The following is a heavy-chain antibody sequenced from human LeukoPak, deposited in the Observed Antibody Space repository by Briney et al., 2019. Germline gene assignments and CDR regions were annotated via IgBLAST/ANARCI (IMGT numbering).Heavy chain of an antibody. CDR1: GGSISSYY. CDR2: IYTSGTT. V-gene: IGHV4-4*07. D-gene: IGHD2-2*01. CDR3: ARGGGGYCSSTSCYNWFDP. Sequence: SKTLSLTCTVSGGSISSYYWSWFRQLAGNGLVWLGRIYTSGTTNYNPSLMRRVTMSVDTSKNQFALKLSSVIAADTAVYYCARGGGGYCSSTSCYNWFDPWGQGTLVTVSS. J-gene: IGHJ5*02.